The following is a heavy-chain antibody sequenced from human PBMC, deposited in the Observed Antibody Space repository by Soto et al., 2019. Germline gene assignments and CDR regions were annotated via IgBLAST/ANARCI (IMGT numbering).Heavy chain of an antibody. Sequence: QVQLVQSGAEVKKPGSSVKVSCKASGGTFSSYTISWVRQAPGQGLEWMGRIIPILGIANYAQKFQGRVTITADKSTGTAYMELSSLRSEDTAVYYCAREGGDWRYYFDYWGQGTLVTVSS. V-gene: IGHV1-69*08. CDR3: AREGGDWRYYFDY. CDR2: IIPILGIA. CDR1: GGTFSSYT. J-gene: IGHJ4*02. D-gene: IGHD1-1*01.